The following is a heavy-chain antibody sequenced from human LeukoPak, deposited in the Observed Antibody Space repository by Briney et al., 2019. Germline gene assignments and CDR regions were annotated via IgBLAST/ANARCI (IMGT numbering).Heavy chain of an antibody. J-gene: IGHJ6*03. D-gene: IGHD2-8*01. Sequence: GGSLRLSCADSGFAFSGNWMSWVRQVPGKGQVWVSHINSDGRIIRYADSVKGRFTISRDKANNTLYLQMNSLRAEDTGVYYCARYLYAFALDVWGKGTTVTVS. CDR3: ARYLYAFALDV. CDR1: GFAFSGNW. V-gene: IGHV3-74*01. CDR2: INSDGRII.